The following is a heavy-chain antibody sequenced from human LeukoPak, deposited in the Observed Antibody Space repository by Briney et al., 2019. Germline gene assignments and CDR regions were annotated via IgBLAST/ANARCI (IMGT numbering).Heavy chain of an antibody. J-gene: IGHJ3*02. V-gene: IGHV4-59*01. CDR3: AKSNAWAPDAFGI. CDR1: DGSISSYY. CDR2: IYYSVST. Sequence: SETLSLTCTVSDGSISSYYWSWIRQSPGKGLEWIGYIYYSVSTNYNPSLKSRVIISVDTSKNQFSLNLSSVTAADTAVYYCAKSNAWAPDAFGIWGQGTMVTVSS. D-gene: IGHD7-27*01.